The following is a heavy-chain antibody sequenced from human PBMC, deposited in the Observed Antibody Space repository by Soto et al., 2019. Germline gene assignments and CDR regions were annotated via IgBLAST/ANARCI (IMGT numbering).Heavy chain of an antibody. CDR3: ARRGPGTYFDY. V-gene: IGHV3-23*01. Sequence: EVQLLDSGGGLVQPGGSLRLSCAASGFTFSSYAMNWVRQAPGKGLEWVSVISGSGGSTYYADSVKGRFTISRDNSKNTLYLQMTSLRAADTAVYYCARRGPGTYFDYWGQGTLVTVSS. CDR1: GFTFSSYA. CDR2: ISGSGGST. J-gene: IGHJ4*02. D-gene: IGHD6-13*01.